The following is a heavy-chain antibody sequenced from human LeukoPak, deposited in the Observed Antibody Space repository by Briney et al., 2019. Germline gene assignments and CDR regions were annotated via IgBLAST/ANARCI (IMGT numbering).Heavy chain of an antibody. CDR1: GFTFTSYN. D-gene: IGHD1-26*01. V-gene: IGHV3-21*06. CDR3: ARGRRYSGDDY. CDR2: ITSSSSYI. J-gene: IGHJ4*02. Sequence: GGSLRLSCAASGFTFTSYNMNWVRQAPGKGLEWVSSITSSSSYIYYADSVKGRFTISRDNAKNSLYLQMDSLRVEDTAVYYCARGRRYSGDDYWGQGTLVTVSS.